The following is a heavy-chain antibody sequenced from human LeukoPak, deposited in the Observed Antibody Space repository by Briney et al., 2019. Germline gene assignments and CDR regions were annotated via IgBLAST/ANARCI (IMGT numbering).Heavy chain of an antibody. CDR3: AKDARITMIVVVMATLNDY. D-gene: IGHD3-22*01. V-gene: IGHV3-23*01. Sequence: GGSLRLSCAASGVTFSTYAMTWVRQTPGKGLEWVSAITGSGGSTFYADSVKGRFTISRDNSKNTLYLQMNSLRAEDTAVYYCAKDARITMIVVVMATLNDYWGQGTLVTVSS. J-gene: IGHJ4*02. CDR1: GVTFSTYA. CDR2: ITGSGGST.